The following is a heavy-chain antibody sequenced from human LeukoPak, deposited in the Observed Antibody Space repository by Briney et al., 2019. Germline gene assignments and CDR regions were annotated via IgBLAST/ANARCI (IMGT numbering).Heavy chain of an antibody. Sequence: PGGSLRLSCAASGFTFSSYAMHWVRQAPGKGLEWVAVISYDGSSKYYADSVKGRFTISRDNSKNTLYLQMNSLRAEDTAVYYCARELGYCSGGSCYGIFDYWGQGTLVTVSS. V-gene: IGHV3-30-3*01. CDR1: GFTFSSYA. D-gene: IGHD2-15*01. CDR3: ARELGYCSGGSCYGIFDY. J-gene: IGHJ4*02. CDR2: ISYDGSSK.